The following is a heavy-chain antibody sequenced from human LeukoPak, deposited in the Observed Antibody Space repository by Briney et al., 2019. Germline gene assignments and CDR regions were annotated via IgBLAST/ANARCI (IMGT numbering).Heavy chain of an antibody. CDR1: GFTFSSYA. J-gene: IGHJ4*02. D-gene: IGHD6-13*01. Sequence: GSLRLSCAASGFTFSSYAMSWVRQAPGKGLEWVSAISGSGDSTYYADSVKGRFTISRDSSKNTLFLQMNSLRAEDTAVYYCAKQYSSSWYYFDYWGQGTLVTVSS. CDR2: ISGSGDST. V-gene: IGHV3-23*01. CDR3: AKQYSSSWYYFDY.